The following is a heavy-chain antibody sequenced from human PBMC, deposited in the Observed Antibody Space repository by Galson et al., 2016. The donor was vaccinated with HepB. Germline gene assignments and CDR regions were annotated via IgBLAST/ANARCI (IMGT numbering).Heavy chain of an antibody. J-gene: IGHJ5*02. D-gene: IGHD2-8*01. CDR3: VRDRLATNWFDP. Sequence: SLRLSCAASGFTFSSYWMHWVRQVPGKGLVWGSHINTDGSSTHYADSVKGRFTISRDNAKNTLYLQINSLRAEDTAVYYCVRDRLATNWFDPWGQGTLVTVSS. CDR2: INTDGSST. V-gene: IGHV3-74*01. CDR1: GFTFSSYW.